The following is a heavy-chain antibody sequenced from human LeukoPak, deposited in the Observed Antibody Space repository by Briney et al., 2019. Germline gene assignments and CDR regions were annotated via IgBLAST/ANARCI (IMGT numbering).Heavy chain of an antibody. CDR2: ISSSSSYI. CDR1: GFTFSSYS. J-gene: IGHJ6*03. Sequence: GGSLRLSCAASGFTFSSYSMNWVRQAPGKGLEWVSSISSSSSYIYYADSVKGRFTISRDNAKNSLYLRMNSLRAEDTAVYYCARGRGQLNYYYMDVWGKGTTVTVSS. CDR3: ARGRGQLNYYYMDV. D-gene: IGHD5-18*01. V-gene: IGHV3-21*01.